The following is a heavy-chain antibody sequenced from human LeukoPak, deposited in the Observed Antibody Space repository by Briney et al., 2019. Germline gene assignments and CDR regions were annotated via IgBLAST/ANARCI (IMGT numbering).Heavy chain of an antibody. CDR1: GGSISSSSYY. CDR3: ATFDHGFDY. CDR2: VYYSGST. D-gene: IGHD3-9*01. V-gene: IGHV4-39*01. Sequence: SETLSLTCTVSGGSISSSSYYWGWIRQPPGKGLEWIGSVYYSGSTYYNPSLKSRVSTSVDTSKNQFSLKLRSVTAADTAVYYCATFDHGFDYWGQGTLVTVSS. J-gene: IGHJ4*02.